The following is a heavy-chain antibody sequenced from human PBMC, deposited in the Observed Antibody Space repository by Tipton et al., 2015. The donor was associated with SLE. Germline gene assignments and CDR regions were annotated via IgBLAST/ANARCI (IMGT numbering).Heavy chain of an antibody. Sequence: TLSLTCNVSGDSVTTYYWNWIRQPAGKGLEWIGRIHASGSSSYNPSLKSRVSMSVDRSKNQLSLKLTSVTAADTAVYYCAREFLNPVTTVHYYFDLWGRGTLVTVSS. D-gene: IGHD4-11*01. V-gene: IGHV4-4*07. CDR3: AREFLNPVTTVHYYFDL. J-gene: IGHJ2*01. CDR2: IHASGSS. CDR1: GDSVTTYY.